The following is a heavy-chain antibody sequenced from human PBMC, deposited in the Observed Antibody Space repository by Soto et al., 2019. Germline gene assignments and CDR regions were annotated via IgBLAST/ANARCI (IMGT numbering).Heavy chain of an antibody. V-gene: IGHV4-59*01. CDR1: GGSISSYY. J-gene: IGHJ4*02. CDR3: ARRQYSNSWGY. D-gene: IGHD6-13*01. Sequence: QVQLQESGPGLVKPSETLSLTCTVSGGSISSYYWSWIRQPPGKGLEWIGYIYYRGSTNYNPSLTTRVTISVDTSKNQFSLKLTSVTAADTALYYCARRQYSNSWGYWGQGTLVTVSS. CDR2: IYYRGST.